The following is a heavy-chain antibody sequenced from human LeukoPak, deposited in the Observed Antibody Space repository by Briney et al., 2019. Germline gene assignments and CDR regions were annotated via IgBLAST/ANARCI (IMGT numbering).Heavy chain of an antibody. J-gene: IGHJ4*02. CDR3: ARINTVRGPYWGNYFDY. D-gene: IGHD3-10*01. CDR2: IKQDGSEK. V-gene: IGHV3-7*01. CDR1: GFTFSSYW. Sequence: GGSLRLACAVSGFTFSSYWMSWVRQAPGKGLEWVANIKQDGSEKYYVDSVKGRFTISRDNAKNSLYLQMNSLRVEDTAVYYCARINTVRGPYWGNYFDYWGQGTLVTVSS.